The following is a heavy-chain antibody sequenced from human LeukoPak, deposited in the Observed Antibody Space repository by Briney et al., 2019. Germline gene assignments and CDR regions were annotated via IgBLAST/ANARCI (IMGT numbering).Heavy chain of an antibody. D-gene: IGHD3-22*01. CDR1: GYTFTSYG. CDR2: ISAYNGNT. CDR3: ARDSRYPGCDSSGPVRP. Sequence: ASVKVSCKASGYTFTSYGISWVRQAPGQGLEWMGWISAYNGNTNYAQKLQGRVTMTTDTSTSTAYMELRSLRSDDTAVYYCARDSRYPGCDSSGPVRPWGQGTLVTVSS. J-gene: IGHJ5*02. V-gene: IGHV1-18*01.